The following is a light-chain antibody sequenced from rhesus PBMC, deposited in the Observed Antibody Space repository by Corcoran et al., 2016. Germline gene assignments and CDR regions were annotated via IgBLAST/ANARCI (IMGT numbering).Light chain of an antibody. CDR3: SSYAGSDTYI. CDR1: SSDIGNYNY. J-gene: IGLJ1*01. CDR2: EVS. Sequence: QAALTQPRSVSGSPGQSVTISCTGTSSDIGNYNYVSWYQQHPVTVPKVIIYEVSKRPSGVSDRFSGSKSGNTASLTISGLQAEDEADYYCSSYAGSDTYIFGSGTRLSVL. V-gene: IGLV2-32*02.